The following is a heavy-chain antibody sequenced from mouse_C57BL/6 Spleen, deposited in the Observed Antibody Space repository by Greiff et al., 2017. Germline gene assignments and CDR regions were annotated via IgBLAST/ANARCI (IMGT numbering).Heavy chain of an antibody. CDR1: GYAFSSSW. D-gene: IGHD3-1*01. CDR2: IYPGDGDT. CDR3: ARSGVSYYFDY. Sequence: QVQLKESGPELVKPGASVKISCKASGYAFSSSWMNWVKQRPGTGLEWIGRIYPGDGDTNYNGKFKGKATLTADKSSSTAYMQLSSLTSEDSAVYFCARSGVSYYFDYWGQGTTLTVSS. J-gene: IGHJ2*01. V-gene: IGHV1-82*01.